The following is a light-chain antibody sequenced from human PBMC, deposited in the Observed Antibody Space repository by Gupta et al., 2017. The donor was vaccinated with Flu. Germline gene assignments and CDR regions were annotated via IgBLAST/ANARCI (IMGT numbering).Light chain of an antibody. CDR3: AAWDDSLNGQV. V-gene: IGLV1-44*01. CDR2: SNN. J-gene: IGLJ3*02. Sequence: QSVLTPPPSASGTPGQRVTIPCSGSSSNIVSNTVNWYQQLPGTAPKPLIYSNNQRPSGVPDRFSGSKSGTSASLAISGLQSEDEADYYCAAWDDSLNGQVFGGGTKLTVL. CDR1: SSNIVSNT.